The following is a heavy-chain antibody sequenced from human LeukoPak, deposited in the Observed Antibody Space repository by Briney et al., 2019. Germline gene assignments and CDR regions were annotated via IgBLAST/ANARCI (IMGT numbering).Heavy chain of an antibody. CDR2: IWYDGSNK. Sequence: PGGSLRLSCAASGFTFSSYGMHRVRQAPGKGLEWVAVIWYDGSNKYYADSVKGRFTISRDNSKNTLYLQMNSLRAEDTAVYYCAKRDGYNTHFDYWGQGTLVTVSS. CDR3: AKRDGYNTHFDY. CDR1: GFTFSSYG. J-gene: IGHJ4*02. D-gene: IGHD5-24*01. V-gene: IGHV3-33*06.